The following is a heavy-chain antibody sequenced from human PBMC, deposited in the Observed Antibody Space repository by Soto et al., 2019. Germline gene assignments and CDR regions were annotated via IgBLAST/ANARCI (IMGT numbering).Heavy chain of an antibody. CDR3: VSQRTSVLTQAYFDY. CDR2: VYYRGRS. D-gene: IGHD2-8*01. Sequence: SETLSLTCTVSGGSVSNCNYYWGWIRQSPGKGLEWIGSVYYRGRSYSKSSVKSRGTISVDTSKNQFSLNLNSVTASDTAVYYCVSQRTSVLTQAYFDYWGPGALVTV. J-gene: IGHJ4*02. V-gene: IGHV4-39*01. CDR1: GGSVSNCNYY.